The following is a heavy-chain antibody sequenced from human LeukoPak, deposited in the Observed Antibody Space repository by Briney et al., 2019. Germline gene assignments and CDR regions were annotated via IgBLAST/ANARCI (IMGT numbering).Heavy chain of an antibody. V-gene: IGHV3-30-3*01. CDR2: ISYDGSNK. Sequence: GRSLRLSCAASGFTFSSYAMHWVRQAPGKGLEWVAVISYDGSNKYYADSVKGRFTISRDNSKNTLYLQMNSLRAEDTAVYYCASTYYYGSGSYFKDQYYYYGMDVWGQGTTVTVSS. J-gene: IGHJ6*02. CDR1: GFTFSSYA. D-gene: IGHD3-10*01. CDR3: ASTYYYGSGSYFKDQYYYYGMDV.